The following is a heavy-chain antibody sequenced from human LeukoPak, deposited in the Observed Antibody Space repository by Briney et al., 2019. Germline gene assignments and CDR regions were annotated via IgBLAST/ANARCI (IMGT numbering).Heavy chain of an antibody. CDR2: IIPIFGTA. Sequence: SVKVSCKASGGTFSSYAISWVRQSPGQGLEWMGGIIPIFGTANYAQKFQGRVTITTDESTSTAYMELSSLRSEDTAVYYCAREGRHYYDSSGYTLDYWGQGTLVTVSS. D-gene: IGHD3-22*01. V-gene: IGHV1-69*05. J-gene: IGHJ4*02. CDR3: AREGRHYYDSSGYTLDY. CDR1: GGTFSSYA.